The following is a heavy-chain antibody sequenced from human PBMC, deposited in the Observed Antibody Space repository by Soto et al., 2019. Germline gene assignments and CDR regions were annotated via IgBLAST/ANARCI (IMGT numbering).Heavy chain of an antibody. J-gene: IGHJ4*02. CDR2: ISGSGGST. D-gene: IGHD6-6*01. Sequence: EVHLLESGGGLVQPGGSLRLSCAASGFTFSSYAMSWVRLAPGKGLEWVSSISGSGGSTYYAGSVKGRFTMSRDNSKNTLYLQMSSLRAEDTAVYYCAKSGDSSSSDYWGQGTLVTVSS. CDR3: AKSGDSSSSDY. V-gene: IGHV3-23*01. CDR1: GFTFSSYA.